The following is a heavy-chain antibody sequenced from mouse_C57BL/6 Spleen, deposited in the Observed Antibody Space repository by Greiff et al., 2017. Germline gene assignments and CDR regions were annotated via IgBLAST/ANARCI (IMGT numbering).Heavy chain of an antibody. CDR3: ARTPHLITTVGYYAMDY. J-gene: IGHJ4*01. CDR2: IYPRDGST. CDR1: GYTFTSYD. Sequence: VQLQQSGPELVKPGASVKLSCKASGYTFTSYDINWVKQRPGQGLEWIGWIYPRDGSTKYNEKFKVKATLTVDTSSSTAYMELHSLTSEDSAVYFCARTPHLITTVGYYAMDYWGQGTSVTVSS. V-gene: IGHV1-85*01. D-gene: IGHD1-1*01.